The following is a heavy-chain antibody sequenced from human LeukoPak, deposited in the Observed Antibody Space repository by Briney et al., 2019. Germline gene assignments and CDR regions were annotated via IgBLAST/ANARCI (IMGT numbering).Heavy chain of an antibody. CDR2: IIPILGIA. J-gene: IGHJ5*02. Sequence: ASVKVSCKASGGTFSSCAISWVRQAPGQGLEWMGRIIPILGIANYAQKFQGRVTITADKSTSTAYMELSSLRSEDTAVYYCARDREFYYDILTGYFGFSWFDPWGQGTLVTVSS. CDR1: GGTFSSCA. V-gene: IGHV1-69*04. CDR3: ARDREFYYDILTGYFGFSWFDP. D-gene: IGHD3-9*01.